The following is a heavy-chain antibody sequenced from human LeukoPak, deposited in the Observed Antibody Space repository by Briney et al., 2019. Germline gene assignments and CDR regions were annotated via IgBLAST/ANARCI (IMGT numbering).Heavy chain of an antibody. J-gene: IGHJ3*02. CDR1: GGSFSGYY. D-gene: IGHD3-22*01. V-gene: IGHV4-34*01. Sequence: SETLSLTCAVYGGSFSGYYWGWIRQPPGKGLEWIGEINHSGSTNYDPSLKNRVTISVDTSKNQFSLKLSSVTAADTAVYYCARGGDSSGYYLLDAFDIWGQGTMVTVSS. CDR3: ARGGDSSGYYLLDAFDI. CDR2: INHSGST.